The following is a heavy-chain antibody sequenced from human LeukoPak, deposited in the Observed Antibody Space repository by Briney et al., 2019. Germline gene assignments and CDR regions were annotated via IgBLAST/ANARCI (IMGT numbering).Heavy chain of an antibody. CDR2: IGTAGDT. D-gene: IGHD1-26*01. CDR1: GFTFSSYD. J-gene: IGHJ4*02. V-gene: IGHV3-13*01. CDR3: ARGGALSGSYSGFDY. Sequence: PGGSLRLSCAASGFTFSSYDMHWVRQPTGKGLEWVSAIGTAGDTYYPGSVKGRFTISRENAKNSLYLQMNSLRAGDTAVYYCARGGALSGSYSGFDYWGQGTLVTVSS.